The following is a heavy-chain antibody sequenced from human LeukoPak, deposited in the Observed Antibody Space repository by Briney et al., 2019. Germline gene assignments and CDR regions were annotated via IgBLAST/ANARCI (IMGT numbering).Heavy chain of an antibody. Sequence: GGSLRLSCVASGFTFDPYSMNWVRQAPGEGLEWVSSIDGISKAIHYAESVKGRFTVSRDNAKNSLYLQMNSLRAEDTAVYYCARLRGSSGWYYFDSWGQGTLVTVSS. J-gene: IGHJ4*02. V-gene: IGHV3-21*01. D-gene: IGHD6-19*01. CDR3: ARLRGSSGWYYFDS. CDR2: IDGISKAI. CDR1: GFTFDPYS.